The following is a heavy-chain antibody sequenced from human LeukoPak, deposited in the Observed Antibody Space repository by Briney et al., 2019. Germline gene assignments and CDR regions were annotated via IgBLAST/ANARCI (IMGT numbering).Heavy chain of an antibody. Sequence: GGSLRLSCAASGFTFSSYSMNWVRQAPGKGLEWVSYISSSSSTIYYADSVKGRFTISRDNAKNSLYLQMNSLRAEDTAVYYCARPDYGSGSYYGHYWGQGTLVTVSS. V-gene: IGHV3-48*04. CDR2: ISSSSSTI. CDR3: ARPDYGSGSYYGHY. D-gene: IGHD3-10*01. CDR1: GFTFSSYS. J-gene: IGHJ4*02.